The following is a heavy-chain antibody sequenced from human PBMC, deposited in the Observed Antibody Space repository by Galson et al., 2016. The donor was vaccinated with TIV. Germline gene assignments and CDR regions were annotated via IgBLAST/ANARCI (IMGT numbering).Heavy chain of an antibody. Sequence: SLRLSCAASGLSVSINYMTWVRQAPGKGLEWVSLISDGGRTFYPDSVKGRFTISRDKSKNTLFLQMNSLRVEDTAVYYCARDRIVDATYYYYYYGMDVWGQGTAVTVSS. D-gene: IGHD1-26*01. CDR2: ISDGGRT. CDR3: ARDRIVDATYYYYYYGMDV. V-gene: IGHV3-66*02. CDR1: GLSVSINY. J-gene: IGHJ6*02.